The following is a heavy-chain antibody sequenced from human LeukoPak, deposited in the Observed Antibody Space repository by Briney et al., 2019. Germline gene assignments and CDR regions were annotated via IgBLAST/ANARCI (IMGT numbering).Heavy chain of an antibody. CDR1: GFTFSDYY. CDR3: ARERGSGSYHPFDP. CDR2: IKQDGTEK. Sequence: PGGSLRLSCAASGFTFSDYYMSWIRQAPGKGLEWVANIKQDGTEKYYVDSVKGRFTISRDNAKNSLYLQMNSLRAEDTAVYYCARERGSGSYHPFDPWGQGTLATVSS. D-gene: IGHD3-10*01. V-gene: IGHV3-7*01. J-gene: IGHJ5*02.